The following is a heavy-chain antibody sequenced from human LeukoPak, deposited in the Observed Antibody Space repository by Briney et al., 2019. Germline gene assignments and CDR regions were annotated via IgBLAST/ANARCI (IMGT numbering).Heavy chain of an antibody. J-gene: IGHJ4*02. Sequence: KPSENLSLTCTVSSASMSSYYWSWLRQPPGKGLEWIAHIYFSGSANYNPSLQSRATISLDTSKNQFSLKLSSVTAADTAVYFCARTAGEFGEFGFDYWGQGTLVTVSS. CDR3: ARTAGEFGEFGFDY. CDR1: SASMSSYY. CDR2: IYFSGSA. V-gene: IGHV4-59*01. D-gene: IGHD3-10*01.